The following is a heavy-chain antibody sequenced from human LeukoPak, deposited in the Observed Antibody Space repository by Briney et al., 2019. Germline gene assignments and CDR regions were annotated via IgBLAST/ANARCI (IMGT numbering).Heavy chain of an antibody. CDR1: GVSVISSY. CDR3: ARHNGVSYLDY. J-gene: IGHJ4*02. V-gene: IGHV4-59*02. Sequence: SETLSLTCTVSGVSVISSYWSWVRQPPGKGLEYIGFIHHSGDTKYNPSLKSRVTMSVDTSKSQFSLRLSSVTAADSAVYYCARHNGVSYLDYWAQGTLVTVSS. D-gene: IGHD2-8*01. CDR2: IHHSGDT.